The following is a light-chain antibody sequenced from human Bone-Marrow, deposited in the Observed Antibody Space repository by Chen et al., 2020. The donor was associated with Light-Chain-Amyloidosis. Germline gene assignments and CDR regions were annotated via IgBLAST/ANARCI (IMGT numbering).Light chain of an antibody. CDR2: RDT. V-gene: IGLV3-25*03. Sequence: YELTQPPSVSVSPGQTATITCSGDDLPTKYAYWYQQKPGQPPVLVIHRDTERPSGISERFSGSSSGTTATLTISGVQAEDEADYHCQSADSSGTYEVIFGGGTKLTVL. CDR1: DLPTKY. CDR3: QSADSSGTYEVI. J-gene: IGLJ2*01.